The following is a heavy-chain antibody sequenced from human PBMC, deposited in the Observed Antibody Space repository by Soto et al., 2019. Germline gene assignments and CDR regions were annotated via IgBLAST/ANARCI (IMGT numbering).Heavy chain of an antibody. Sequence: SETLSLTCTVSGASITYGGYSWSWIRQTPGKGLEWIGYINHLETTFYNPSFESRLSLSIDRAKNQFFLNLNSMSAADRAVYFCARGGGSDSFDYWGQGILVTVS. V-gene: IGHV4-30-2*01. CDR3: ARGGGSDSFDY. CDR2: INHLETT. J-gene: IGHJ4*02. CDR1: GASITYGGYS. D-gene: IGHD1-26*01.